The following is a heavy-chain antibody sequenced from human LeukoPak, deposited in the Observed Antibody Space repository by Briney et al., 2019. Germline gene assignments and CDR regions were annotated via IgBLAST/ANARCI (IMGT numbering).Heavy chain of an antibody. CDR2: ISSGADST. Sequence: PGGSLRLSCAASGFTFSSYAVTWVRQAPGKGLGWVSSISSGADSTYYADSVKGRFTISRDNSKNTLYLQMNGLRADDTAVYYCAKVYYDSSGYYRGFDYWGQGALVTVSS. CDR3: AKVYYDSSGYYRGFDY. D-gene: IGHD3-22*01. J-gene: IGHJ4*02. CDR1: GFTFSSYA. V-gene: IGHV3-23*01.